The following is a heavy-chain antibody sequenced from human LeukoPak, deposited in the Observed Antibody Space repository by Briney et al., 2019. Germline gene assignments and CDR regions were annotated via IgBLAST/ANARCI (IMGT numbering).Heavy chain of an antibody. J-gene: IGHJ4*02. CDR2: INHSGST. Sequence: SETLSLTCAVYGGSFSGYYWSWIRQPPGKGLEWIGEINHSGSTNYNPSLKSRVTISVDTSKNQFSLKLSSVTAADTAVYYCARVNYYALDYWGQGALVTVSS. CDR1: GGSFSGYY. V-gene: IGHV4-34*01. CDR3: ARVNYYALDY. D-gene: IGHD3-10*01.